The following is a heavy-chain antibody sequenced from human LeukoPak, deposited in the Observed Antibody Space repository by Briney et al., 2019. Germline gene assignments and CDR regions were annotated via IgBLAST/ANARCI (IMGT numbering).Heavy chain of an antibody. CDR2: ISSSGSTI. J-gene: IGHJ4*02. V-gene: IGHV3-11*01. Sequence: PGGSLRLSCAASGFTFSDYYMSWIRQAPGKGREWVSYISSSGSTIYYADSVKGRFTISRDNAKKSLYLQMNSLRAEDTAVYYCARDPRNYGDYYFDYWGQGTLVTVSS. D-gene: IGHD4-17*01. CDR1: GFTFSDYY. CDR3: ARDPRNYGDYYFDY.